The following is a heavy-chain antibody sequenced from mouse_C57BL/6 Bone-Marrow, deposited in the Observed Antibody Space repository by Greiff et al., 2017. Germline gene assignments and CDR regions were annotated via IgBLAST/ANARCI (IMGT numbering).Heavy chain of an antibody. D-gene: IGHD3-3*01. CDR1: GFTFSDAW. CDR3: TGWERVRCAY. V-gene: IGHV6-6*01. Sequence: EVKLMESGGGLLQPGGSMKLSCAASGFTFSDAWMDWVRQSPEKGLEWVALIRNKANNHATYYAESVNGRFTISRDDSKSSVYLQMNSLRPEDTGIYYCTGWERVRCAYWGQGTLVTVSA. CDR2: IRNKANNHAT. J-gene: IGHJ3*01.